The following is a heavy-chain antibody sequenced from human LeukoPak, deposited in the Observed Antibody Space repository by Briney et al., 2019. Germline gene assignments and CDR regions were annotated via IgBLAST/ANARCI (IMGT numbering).Heavy chain of an antibody. J-gene: IGHJ6*03. CDR1: GGTFSSYA. D-gene: IGHD6-13*01. Sequence: SVKVSCKASGGTFSSYAISWVRQAPGQGLEWMGGIIPIFGTANYAQKFQGRVTITADESTSTAYMELSSLRSEDTAVYYCARAPAAGTFANYYYYMDVWGKGTTVTISS. CDR3: ARAPAAGTFANYYYYMDV. V-gene: IGHV1-69*13. CDR2: IIPIFGTA.